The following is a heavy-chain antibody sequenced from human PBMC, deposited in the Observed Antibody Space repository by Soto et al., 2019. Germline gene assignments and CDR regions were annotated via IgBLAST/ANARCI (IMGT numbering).Heavy chain of an antibody. V-gene: IGHV3-30*18. Sequence: PGGSLRRSCAASGFTFRYYGMHWVRQAPGKGLAWVAFISFDGSNQNYEDSVKGRFTVSRDNSNSTMSLQMDSLRPEDTAVYYCAKEVFTGSDYKSFHYQVLDVWGPVTTVTVS. CDR1: GFTFRYYG. D-gene: IGHD3-9*01. CDR3: AKEVFTGSDYKSFHYQVLDV. J-gene: IGHJ6*02. CDR2: ISFDGSNQ.